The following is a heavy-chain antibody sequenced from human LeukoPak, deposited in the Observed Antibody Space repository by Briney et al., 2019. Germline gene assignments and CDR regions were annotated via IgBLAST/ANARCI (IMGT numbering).Heavy chain of an antibody. J-gene: IGHJ4*02. D-gene: IGHD5-24*01. CDR3: AGGIDGLDY. V-gene: IGHV4-59*01. Sequence: SETLSLTCTVSGGSISSYYWSWIRQPPGKGLEWIGYIYYSGSTNYNPSLKSRVTISVDTSKNQFSLKLSSVTAADTAVYYCAGGIDGLDYWGQGTLVTVSS. CDR2: IYYSGST. CDR1: GGSISSYY.